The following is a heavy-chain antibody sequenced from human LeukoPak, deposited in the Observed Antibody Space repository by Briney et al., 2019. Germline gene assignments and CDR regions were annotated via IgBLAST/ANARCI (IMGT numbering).Heavy chain of an antibody. CDR3: ARAWYSSGWTPGAFHI. Sequence: SETLSVTCTVSGGSISSGSYYWSWIRQPAGKGLEWFGRIYTSGSTNYNPSLKSRVTISVDTSKNQFSLKLSSVTAADTAVYYCARAWYSSGWTPGAFHIWGQGTMVTVSS. D-gene: IGHD6-19*01. J-gene: IGHJ3*02. CDR1: GGSISSGSYY. CDR2: IYTSGST. V-gene: IGHV4-61*02.